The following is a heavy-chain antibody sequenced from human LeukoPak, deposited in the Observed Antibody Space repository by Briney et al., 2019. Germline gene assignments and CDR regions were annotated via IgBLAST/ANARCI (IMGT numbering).Heavy chain of an antibody. CDR2: ISAYNGNT. CDR3: ARDLAIWDYYGSGSYYDSFDY. J-gene: IGHJ4*02. Sequence: ASVKVPCKASGYTFTSYGISWVRQAPGQGLEWMGWISAYNGNTNYAQKLQGRVTMTTDTSTSTAYMELRSLRSDDTAVYYCARDLAIWDYYGSGSYYDSFDYWGQGTLVTVSS. CDR1: GYTFTSYG. V-gene: IGHV1-18*01. D-gene: IGHD3-10*01.